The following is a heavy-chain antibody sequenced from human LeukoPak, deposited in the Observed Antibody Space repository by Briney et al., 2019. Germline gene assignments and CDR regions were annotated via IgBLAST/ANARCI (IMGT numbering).Heavy chain of an antibody. V-gene: IGHV1-2*06. Sequence: ASVNDSCKGCRYTFIGYYMHWVRQPPGQGLAWMGRINPNSGGTNYAQKCQGRVTMTRDTSISTAYMELSRLTSDDTAVYYCARDNIAAAGYYMDVWSKGTTVTVSS. D-gene: IGHD6-13*01. CDR2: INPNSGGT. CDR3: ARDNIAAAGYYMDV. J-gene: IGHJ6*03. CDR1: RYTFIGYY.